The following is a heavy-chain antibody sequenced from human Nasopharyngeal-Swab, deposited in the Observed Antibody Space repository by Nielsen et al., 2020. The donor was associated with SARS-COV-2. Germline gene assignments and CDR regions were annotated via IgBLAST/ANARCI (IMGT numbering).Heavy chain of an antibody. Sequence: GASLTISCKGSGYRFTSYWIGWVRQMPGKGLEWLGIIYPGDSDTRYSPSFQGQVTISADKSISTAYLQWSSLKASDTAMYYCARSLGGYYDSSGSRYYFDYWGQGTLVTVSS. V-gene: IGHV5-51*01. CDR2: IYPGDSDT. CDR1: GYRFTSYW. J-gene: IGHJ4*02. CDR3: ARSLGGYYDSSGSRYYFDY. D-gene: IGHD3-22*01.